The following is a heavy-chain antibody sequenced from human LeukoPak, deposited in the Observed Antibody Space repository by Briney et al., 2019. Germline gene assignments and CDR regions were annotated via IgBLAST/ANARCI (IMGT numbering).Heavy chain of an antibody. CDR3: ARGITSQAFDI. Sequence: PSETLSLTCTVSGGSISSSSYYWGWIRQPPGKGLEWIGSIYYSGSTYYNPSLKSRVTISVDTSKNQFSLKLSSVTAADTAVYYCARGITSQAFDIWGQGTMVTVSS. CDR1: GGSISSSSYY. V-gene: IGHV4-39*01. D-gene: IGHD3-10*01. J-gene: IGHJ3*02. CDR2: IYYSGST.